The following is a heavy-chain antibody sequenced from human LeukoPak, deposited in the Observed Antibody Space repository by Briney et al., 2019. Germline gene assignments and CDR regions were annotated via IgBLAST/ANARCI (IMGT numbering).Heavy chain of an antibody. V-gene: IGHV3-74*01. D-gene: IGHD5-24*01. J-gene: IGHJ4*02. CDR3: ARDLNYNFDF. Sequence: GGSLKLSCAASGFTFSNSYMHWVRQAPGKGLVWVSRIDNDGGTSYADSVKGRFTISRDNAKNTLYLQMNSLRAEDTALYYCARDLNYNFDFWGQGTLVTVSS. CDR2: IDNDGGT. CDR1: GFTFSNSY.